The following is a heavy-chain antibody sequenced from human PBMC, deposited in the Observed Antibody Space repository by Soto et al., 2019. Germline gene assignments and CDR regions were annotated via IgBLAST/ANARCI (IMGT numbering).Heavy chain of an antibody. Sequence: ASVKVSCKASGYTFTSYDINWVRQATGQGLEWMGWINASSGNTDYAQKFQGRVTITRDTSASTAYMELSSLRSEDTAVYYCARDLGSQGNVVPAAMSSYYYGMDVWGQGTTVTVSS. J-gene: IGHJ6*02. CDR1: GYTFTSYD. V-gene: IGHV1-8*01. CDR3: ARDLGSQGNVVPAAMSSYYYGMDV. D-gene: IGHD2-2*01. CDR2: INASSGNT.